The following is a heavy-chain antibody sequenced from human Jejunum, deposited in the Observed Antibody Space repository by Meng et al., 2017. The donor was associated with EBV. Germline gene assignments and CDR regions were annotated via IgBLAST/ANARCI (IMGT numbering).Heavy chain of an antibody. V-gene: IGHV3-30-3*01. CDR3: TREIRGFYSAY. CDR2: ISYDGSNK. D-gene: IGHD2-21*01. J-gene: IGHJ4*02. Sequence: QVQLVGSGGGGVQPGMSLSLSGAASGFIFSDYAMHWVRQAPGKGLEWVALISYDGSNKYYADSVKGRFTISRDSSKNTLFLQMNSLRTEDTAVYYCTREIRGFYSAYWGQGALVTVSS. CDR1: GFIFSDYA.